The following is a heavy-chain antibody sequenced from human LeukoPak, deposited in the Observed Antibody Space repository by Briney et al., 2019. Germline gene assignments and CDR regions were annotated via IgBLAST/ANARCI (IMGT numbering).Heavy chain of an antibody. CDR3: ARDLRVGATSSSVFAFDY. D-gene: IGHD1-26*01. Sequence: GGSLRLSCAASGFTFSSYAMHWVRQAPCKGLEWVAVISYDGSNKYYADSVKGRFTISRDNSKNTLYLQMNSLRAEDTAVYYCARDLRVGATSSSVFAFDYWGQGTLVTVSS. CDR2: ISYDGSNK. V-gene: IGHV3-30-3*01. CDR1: GFTFSSYA. J-gene: IGHJ4*02.